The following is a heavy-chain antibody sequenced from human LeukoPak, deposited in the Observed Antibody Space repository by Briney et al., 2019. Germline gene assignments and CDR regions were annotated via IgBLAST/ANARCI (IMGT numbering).Heavy chain of an antibody. CDR1: GGSISSYY. CDR2: IYYSGST. V-gene: IGHV4-59*01. CDR3: ARGQQLDEGDFDY. J-gene: IGHJ4*02. D-gene: IGHD6-13*01. Sequence: PSETLSLTCTVSGGSISSYYWSWIRQPPGKGLEWIGYIYYSGSTNYNPSLKSRVTISVDTSKNQFSLKLSSVTAADTAVYYCARGQQLDEGDFDYWGQGTLVTVSS.